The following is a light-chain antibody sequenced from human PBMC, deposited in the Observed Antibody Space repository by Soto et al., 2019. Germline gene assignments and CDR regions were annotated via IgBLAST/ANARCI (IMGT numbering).Light chain of an antibody. CDR1: QTISSW. Sequence: DIQMTQSPSTLSGSVGDRVTITCRASQTISSWLAWYQQKPGKAPKLLIYKASTLKSGVPSRFSGSGSGTEFTLTISSLQPDAFATYYCQHYNSYSEAFGKGTKVDTK. J-gene: IGKJ1*01. CDR3: QHYNSYSEA. V-gene: IGKV1-5*03. CDR2: KAS.